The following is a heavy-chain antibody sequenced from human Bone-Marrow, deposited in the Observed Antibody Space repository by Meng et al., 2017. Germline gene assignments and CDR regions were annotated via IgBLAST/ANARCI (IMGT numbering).Heavy chain of an antibody. J-gene: IGHJ6*02. CDR1: GFTFSSYG. Sequence: GESLKISCAASGFTFSSYGMHWVRQAPGKGLEWVAVIWYDGSNKYYADSVKGRFTISRDNAKNSLYLQMNSLRAEDTAVYYCAREQYQLLTYYYGMDVWGQGTTVTVSS. CDR3: AREQYQLLTYYYGMDV. V-gene: IGHV3-33*01. D-gene: IGHD2-2*01. CDR2: IWYDGSNK.